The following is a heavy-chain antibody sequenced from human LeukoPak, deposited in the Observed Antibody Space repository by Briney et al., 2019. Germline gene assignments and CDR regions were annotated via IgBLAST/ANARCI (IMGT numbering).Heavy chain of an antibody. Sequence: GGSLRPSCAASGFTFSNYWMSWIRQAPGKGLELVANIKQDGSETYYVDSVKGRFTISRDNAKNSLSLLMNSLRAEDTAVYYCAKASAGYFDYWGQGALVTVSS. J-gene: IGHJ4*02. V-gene: IGHV3-7*01. CDR1: GFTFSNYW. CDR3: AKASAGYFDY. CDR2: IKQDGSET.